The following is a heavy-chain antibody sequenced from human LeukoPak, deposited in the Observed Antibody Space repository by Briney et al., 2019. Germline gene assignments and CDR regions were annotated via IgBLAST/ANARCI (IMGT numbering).Heavy chain of an antibody. D-gene: IGHD2-2*01. V-gene: IGHV3-48*02. CDR3: TRGRYQFLGLNDY. CDR1: GFSLSDYG. CDR2: ITMNSVR. Sequence: GGSLRLSCSASGFSLSDYGMSWVRQAPVKGLEWVSYITMNSVRLYADSMKGRFTISRDNDKNSVYLQMNSLRDEDTAMYYCTRGRYQFLGLNDYWGQGSLVTVSS. J-gene: IGHJ4*02.